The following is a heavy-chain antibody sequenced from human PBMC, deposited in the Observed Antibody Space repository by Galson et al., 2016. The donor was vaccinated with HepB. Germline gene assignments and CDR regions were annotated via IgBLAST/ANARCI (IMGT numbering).Heavy chain of an antibody. Sequence: SLRLSCAASGFTFSSYSMNWVRQAAGKGLEWVSYISGTSSTMYYADSVKGRFTISRDNAKNTLYLQMNSLREEDTAVYYCARDREDHYDKGWFDPWGQGTLVTVAS. J-gene: IGHJ5*02. CDR2: ISGTSSTM. V-gene: IGHV3-48*02. CDR1: GFTFSSYS. CDR3: ARDREDHYDKGWFDP. D-gene: IGHD3-16*01.